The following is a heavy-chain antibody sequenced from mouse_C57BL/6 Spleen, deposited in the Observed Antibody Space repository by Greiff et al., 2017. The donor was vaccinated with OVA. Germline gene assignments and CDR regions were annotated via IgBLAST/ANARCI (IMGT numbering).Heavy chain of an antibody. V-gene: IGHV1-76*01. CDR3: AREEDYGNLAWFAY. CDR1: GYTFTDYY. CDR2: IYPGSGNT. D-gene: IGHD2-1*01. J-gene: IGHJ3*01. Sequence: VQLQQSGAELVRPGASVKLSCKASGYTFTDYYINWVKQRPGQGLEWIARIYPGSGNTYYNEKFKGKATLTAEKSSSTAYMQLSSLTSEDSAVYFCAREEDYGNLAWFAYWGQGTLVTVSA.